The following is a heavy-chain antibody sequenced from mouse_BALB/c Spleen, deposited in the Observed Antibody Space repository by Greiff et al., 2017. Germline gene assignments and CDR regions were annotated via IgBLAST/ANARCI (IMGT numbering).Heavy chain of an antibody. D-gene: IGHD2-10*01. Sequence: VQLQQSGPELVKPGASVKISCKASGYSFTGYFMNWVMQSHGKSLEWIGRINPYNGDTFYNQKFKGKATLTVDKSSSTAHMKLRSLASEDTAVYYCARSYYDNYHYAMDYWGQGTSVTVSS. CDR2: INPYNGDT. V-gene: IGHV1-20*02. CDR1: GYSFTGYF. J-gene: IGHJ4*01. CDR3: ARSYYDNYHYAMDY.